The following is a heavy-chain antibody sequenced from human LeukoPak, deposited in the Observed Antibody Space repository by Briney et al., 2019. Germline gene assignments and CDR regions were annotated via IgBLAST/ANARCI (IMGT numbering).Heavy chain of an antibody. J-gene: IGHJ5*02. CDR3: ARQGVYYSDSSAFYR. V-gene: IGHV5-51*01. CDR2: IYTGDSDT. D-gene: IGHD3-22*01. Sequence: PGESLKLSCKASGYRFTNYWIAWVRQMPGKGLELMGSIYTGDSDTRYSPSFQGQITISADNSDATAYLQWSSLKASDTAIYYGARQGVYYSDSSAFYRWGQGSLITVSS. CDR1: GYRFTNYW.